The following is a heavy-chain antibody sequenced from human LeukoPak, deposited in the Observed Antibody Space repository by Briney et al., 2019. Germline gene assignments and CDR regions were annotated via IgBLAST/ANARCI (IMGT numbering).Heavy chain of an antibody. V-gene: IGHV4-39*07. CDR2: IYSSGST. Sequence: SETLSLTCRVSGVSISSGSNYWGWIRQPPGKTLEWIGSIYSSGSTYYNSSLKSRVTISVDTSKNQFSLKLSSVTAADTAVYSCARARGTTDSSSWYKIHYYYYMDVWDKGTTVTISS. CDR3: ARARGTTDSSSWYKIHYYYYMDV. D-gene: IGHD6-13*01. CDR1: GVSISSGSNY. J-gene: IGHJ6*03.